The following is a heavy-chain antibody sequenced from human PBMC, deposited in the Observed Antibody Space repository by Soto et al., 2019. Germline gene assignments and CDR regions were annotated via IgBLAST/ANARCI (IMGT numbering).Heavy chain of an antibody. V-gene: IGHV1-3*01. J-gene: IGHJ4*02. CDR3: ARDLFTMIVVGVFDY. CDR2: INAGNGNT. Sequence: ASVKASCKASGYTFTSYAIHWVRQAPGQRLEWMGWINAGNGNTKYSQKFQGRVTITRDTSASTAYMELSSLRSEDTAVYYCARDLFTMIVVGVFDYWGQGALVTVSS. CDR1: GYTFTSYA. D-gene: IGHD3-22*01.